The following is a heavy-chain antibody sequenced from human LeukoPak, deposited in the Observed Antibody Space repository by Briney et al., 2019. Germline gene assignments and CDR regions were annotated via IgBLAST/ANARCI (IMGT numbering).Heavy chain of an antibody. Sequence: ASVKVSCKASGGAFSSYAISWVRQAPGQGLEWMGGIIPIFGTANYAQKFQGRVTITADKSTSTAYMELSSLRSEDTAVYYCARPYGSGSYDYYYYYMDVWGKGTTVTVSS. J-gene: IGHJ6*03. CDR1: GGAFSSYA. CDR2: IIPIFGTA. V-gene: IGHV1-69*06. D-gene: IGHD3-10*01. CDR3: ARPYGSGSYDYYYYYMDV.